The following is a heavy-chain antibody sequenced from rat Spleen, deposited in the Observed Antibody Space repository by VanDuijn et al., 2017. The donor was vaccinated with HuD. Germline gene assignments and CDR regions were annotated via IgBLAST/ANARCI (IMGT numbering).Heavy chain of an antibody. CDR1: GFTFSDYY. Sequence: EVQLVESGGGLVQPGRSLKLSCAASGFTFSDYYMAWVRQAPTRGLEWVGSISYEGGNTYYRDSVKGRFTISRHNAKSSLYLQMDSLRSEDTATYYCTTGGSYWGQGTLVTVSS. CDR3: TTGGSY. D-gene: IGHD1-11*01. V-gene: IGHV5-20*01. J-gene: IGHJ3*01. CDR2: ISYEGGNT.